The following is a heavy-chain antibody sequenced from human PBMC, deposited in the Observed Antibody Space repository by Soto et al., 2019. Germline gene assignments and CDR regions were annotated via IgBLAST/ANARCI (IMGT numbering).Heavy chain of an antibody. V-gene: IGHV4-39*01. D-gene: IGHD6-13*01. CDR3: ARASGIAAAGHYYYGMDV. CDR1: GGSISSSSYY. Sequence: PSETLCLTCTVSGGSISSSSYYWGWIRQPPGKGLEWIGSIYYSGSTYYNPSLKSRVTISVDTSKNQFSLKLSSVTAADTAVYYCARASGIAAAGHYYYGMDVWGQGTTVTVSS. J-gene: IGHJ6*02. CDR2: IYYSGST.